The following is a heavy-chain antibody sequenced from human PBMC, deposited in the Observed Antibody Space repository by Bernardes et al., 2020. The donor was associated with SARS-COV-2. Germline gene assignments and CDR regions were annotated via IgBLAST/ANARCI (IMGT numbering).Heavy chain of an antibody. CDR2: VNTYNGNT. Sequence: ASVKVSCQASGDTFGRYGINWLRQAPGQGLEWMGWVNTYNGNTNYAQKFQGRVTMTTDTSTSTAYMELRSLRSDDTAVYYCARDLVAVIDAFDFWGQGTMLTVSS. V-gene: IGHV1-18*01. CDR1: GDTFGRYG. J-gene: IGHJ3*01. CDR3: ARDLVAVIDAFDF. D-gene: IGHD2-21*01.